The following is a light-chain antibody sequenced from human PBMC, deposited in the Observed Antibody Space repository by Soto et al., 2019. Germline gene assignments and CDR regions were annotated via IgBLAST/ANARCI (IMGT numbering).Light chain of an antibody. Sequence: EIVMTQSPATLSVSPGERATLSCRASQSVRTNVAWYQQRPGQPPRLLIYGASSRATGIPARFSGSGSGTEFTLTISSLQSEDFAVYYCQQYNNWPPITFGQGTKVDIK. CDR3: QQYNNWPPIT. V-gene: IGKV3-15*01. CDR2: GAS. J-gene: IGKJ1*01. CDR1: QSVRTN.